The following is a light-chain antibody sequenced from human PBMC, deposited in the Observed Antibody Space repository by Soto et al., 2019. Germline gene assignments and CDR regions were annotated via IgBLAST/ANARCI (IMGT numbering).Light chain of an antibody. CDR2: EVS. V-gene: IGLV2-23*02. Sequence: QSVLTQPASVSGSPGQSITISCTGTSSDVGSYNLVSWYQQHPGKAPKLMIYEVSKRPSGVSNRFSGSKSGNTASLTISGLQAEDEADYYCCSYACSSTGVFGTGTKLTVL. CDR1: SSDVGSYNL. CDR3: CSYACSSTGV. J-gene: IGLJ1*01.